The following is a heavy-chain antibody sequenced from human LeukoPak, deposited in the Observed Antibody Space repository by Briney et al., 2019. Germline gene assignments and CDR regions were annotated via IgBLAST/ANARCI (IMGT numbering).Heavy chain of an antibody. Sequence: SGGSLRLSCTASGFAFSDYWMSWVRQAPGKGLEWLANINQDGSQTSYVDSVRGRFTVSRDNAKNSLYLQMNSLRADDTAVYYCAKALRGYSYGDAFDIWGQGTMVTVYS. CDR2: INQDGSQT. V-gene: IGHV3-7*03. CDR3: AKALRGYSYGDAFDI. D-gene: IGHD5-18*01. CDR1: GFAFSDYW. J-gene: IGHJ3*02.